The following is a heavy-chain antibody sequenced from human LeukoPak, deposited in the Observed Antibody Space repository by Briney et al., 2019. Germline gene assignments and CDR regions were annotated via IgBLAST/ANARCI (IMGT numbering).Heavy chain of an antibody. CDR2: ISGRSTHI. J-gene: IGHJ4*02. D-gene: IGHD4-11*01. CDR3: VRAFPPLRTATAGDF. V-gene: IGHV3-21*06. CDR1: GFTFSDCD. Sequence: PGGSLRLSCTASGFTFSDCDMNWVRQAPGKGLEWVSSISGRSTHIYYGDSVKGRFSISRDNAQNLVFLQMNSLRFEDTAVYYCVRAFPPLRTATAGDFWGQGVLDTVSS.